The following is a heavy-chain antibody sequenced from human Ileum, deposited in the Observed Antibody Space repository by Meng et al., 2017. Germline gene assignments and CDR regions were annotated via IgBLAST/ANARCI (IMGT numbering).Heavy chain of an antibody. D-gene: IGHD3-10*01. CDR3: ARVVSSGTFGDWFDP. Sequence: QVQLVQSEAEVRKPVASVKVSCSAYGYTFTSYDNHWVRQAPGQGLEWMGWMSPNSGNTGYSQNFQGRVTLTRSTPLRTVYMELSSLQSEDTAVYYCARVVSSGTFGDWFDPWGQGTLVTVSS. CDR2: MSPNSGNT. V-gene: IGHV1-8*01. CDR1: GYTFTSYD. J-gene: IGHJ5*02.